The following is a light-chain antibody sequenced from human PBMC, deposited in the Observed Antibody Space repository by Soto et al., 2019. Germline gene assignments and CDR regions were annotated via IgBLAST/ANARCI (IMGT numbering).Light chain of an antibody. J-gene: IGKJ1*01. V-gene: IGKV1-5*03. CDR1: QSISSW. CDR3: QQYETVVGT. CDR2: KAS. Sequence: DIQMTQSPSTLSASVGDRVIITCRASQSISSWVAWYQQKPGNAPKLLIYKASSLERGVPSRFSGSGSGTEFTLTISSLQPDDFATYYCQQYETVVGTFGQGSKVELK.